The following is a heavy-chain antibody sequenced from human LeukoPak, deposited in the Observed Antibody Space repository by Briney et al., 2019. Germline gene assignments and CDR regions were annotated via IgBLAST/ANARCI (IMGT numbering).Heavy chain of an antibody. CDR1: GFTFSSYS. V-gene: IGHV3-48*01. D-gene: IGHD3-3*01. CDR2: ISSSSSTI. CDR3: ARDRLGAITIFHPFDY. J-gene: IGHJ4*02. Sequence: GGSLRLSCAASGFTFSSYSMNWVRQAPGKGLEWVSNISSSSSTIYYADSVKGRFTISRDNAKNSLYLQMNSLRAEDTAVYYCARDRLGAITIFHPFDYWGQGTLVTVSS.